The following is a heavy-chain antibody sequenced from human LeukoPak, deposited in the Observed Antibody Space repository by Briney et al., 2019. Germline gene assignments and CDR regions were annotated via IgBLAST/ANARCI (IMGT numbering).Heavy chain of an antibody. CDR2: INPNSGGT. CDR3: ARDRDQYCSSTSCAMNDY. Sequence: ASVKVSCKASGYTFTGYYMHWVRQAPGQGLEWMGWINPNSGGTNYAQKFQGRVTMTRDTSISTAYMELSRLRSDDTAVYYCARDRDQYCSSTSCAMNDYWGQGTLVTVSS. J-gene: IGHJ4*02. D-gene: IGHD2-2*01. CDR1: GYTFTGYY. V-gene: IGHV1-2*02.